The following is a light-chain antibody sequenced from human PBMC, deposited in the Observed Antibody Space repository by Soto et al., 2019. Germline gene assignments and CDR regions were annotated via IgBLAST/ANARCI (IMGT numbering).Light chain of an antibody. CDR2: DAS. CDR3: QQRLNWPPG. J-gene: IGKJ1*01. Sequence: IFLIQSPDTLSLSPGERATLSCRASQSVTNYIAWYQQRPGQAPRLLIYDASNRATGVPARFSGSGSGTDFTLTISDLEPADFGLYYCQQRLNWPPGFGQGTKVDIK. CDR1: QSVTNY. V-gene: IGKV3-11*01.